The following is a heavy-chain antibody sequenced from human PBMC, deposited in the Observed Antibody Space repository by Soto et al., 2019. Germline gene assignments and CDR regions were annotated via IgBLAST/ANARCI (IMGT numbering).Heavy chain of an antibody. D-gene: IGHD4-4*01. Sequence: PVGSLRLSCAASGFTFSSYGMHWVRQAPGKGLEWVAVISYDGSNKYYADSVKGRFTISRDNSKNTLYLQMNSLRTEDTAVYYCARPLWRDDYNWGYFDLWGRGTLVTVSS. CDR1: GFTFSSYG. V-gene: IGHV3-30*03. CDR2: ISYDGSNK. CDR3: ARPLWRDDYNWGYFDL. J-gene: IGHJ2*01.